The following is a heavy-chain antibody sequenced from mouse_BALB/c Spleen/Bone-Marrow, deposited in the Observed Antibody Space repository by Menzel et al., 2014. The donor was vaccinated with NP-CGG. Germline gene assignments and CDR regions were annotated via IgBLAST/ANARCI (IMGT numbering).Heavy chain of an antibody. CDR1: GYSFTGYF. Sequence: EVQLQQSAPELVKPGASVKISCKASGYSFTGYFMHWVMQSHGKSLAWIGRINPYNGDTFYNQKFKGKATLTVDKSSITAHMELRSLASEDSAVYYCARSGYYGSSYFDYWGQGTTLTVSS. CDR2: INPYNGDT. CDR3: ARSGYYGSSYFDY. V-gene: IGHV1-20*02. D-gene: IGHD1-1*01. J-gene: IGHJ2*01.